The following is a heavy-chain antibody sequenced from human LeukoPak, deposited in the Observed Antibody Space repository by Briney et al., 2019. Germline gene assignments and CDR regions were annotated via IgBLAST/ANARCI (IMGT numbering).Heavy chain of an antibody. CDR2: ISSSSNYI. CDR3: ARGAFYYSDF. D-gene: IGHD3-16*01. V-gene: IGHV3-21*04. CDR1: GFTFSSYR. Sequence: PGGSLRLSCAASGFTFSSYRMNWVRQAPGKGLEWVSSISSSSNYIYYADSVKGRFTISRDNAKNSLYLQMNSLRAEDSALYYCARGAFYYSDFWGQGILVTVSS. J-gene: IGHJ4*02.